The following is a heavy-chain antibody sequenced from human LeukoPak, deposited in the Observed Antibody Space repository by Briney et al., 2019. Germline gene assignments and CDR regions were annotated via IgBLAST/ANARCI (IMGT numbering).Heavy chain of an antibody. D-gene: IGHD3-10*01. CDR3: AKDYYGSGSYYHFDY. CDR2: ISGSGGST. CDR1: GFTFSSYA. Sequence: GGSLRLSCAASGFTFSSYAMSWVRQAPGKGLEWVSAISGSGGSTYYADSVKGRFTISRDNSKSTLYLQMNSLRAEDTAVYYCAKDYYGSGSYYHFDYWGQGTLVTVSS. V-gene: IGHV3-23*01. J-gene: IGHJ4*02.